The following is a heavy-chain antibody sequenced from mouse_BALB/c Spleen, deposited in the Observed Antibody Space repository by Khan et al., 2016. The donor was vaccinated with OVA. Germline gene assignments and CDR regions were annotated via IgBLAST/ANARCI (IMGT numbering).Heavy chain of an antibody. J-gene: IGHJ3*01. CDR2: ISYDGSN. CDR1: GYSITSGYY. Sequence: QLEVSGPGLVKPSQSLSLTCSVTGYSITSGYYCNWIRQFPGNKLEWMGYISYDGSNNYNPSLRNRISVTRDTSKNQFFLKLNSVTTEDTATYDCARSLYGYDPAWFAYWGQGTLVTVSA. D-gene: IGHD2-2*01. CDR3: ARSLYGYDPAWFAY. V-gene: IGHV3-6*02.